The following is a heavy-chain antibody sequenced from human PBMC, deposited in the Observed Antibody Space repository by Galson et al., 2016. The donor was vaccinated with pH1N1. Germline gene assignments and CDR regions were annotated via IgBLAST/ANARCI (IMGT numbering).Heavy chain of an antibody. CDR3: AKDLVRYSEIDY. CDR1: GFTFINYA. Sequence: SLRLSCAASGFTFINYAMRWVRQAPGKGLEWVSTISGPGDPTYYADSVKGRFTISRDNSNNTVYLRMNSLRVEVTAVYYCAKDLVRYSEIDYWGQGTLVTVSS. D-gene: IGHD1-1*01. CDR2: ISGPGDPT. J-gene: IGHJ4*02. V-gene: IGHV3-23*01.